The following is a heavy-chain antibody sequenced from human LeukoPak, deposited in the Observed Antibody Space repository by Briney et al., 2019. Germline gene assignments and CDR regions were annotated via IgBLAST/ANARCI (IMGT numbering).Heavy chain of an antibody. J-gene: IGHJ4*02. V-gene: IGHV3-74*01. Sequence: PGGSLRLSCVASGYTFNTYWVHWVRHAPGRGLVWVSRINSAGSSTSSADSVKGRFTISRDNAKNTVYLQMNSLRAEDTAVYYCARERPRYCSGDVCYSYYFDYWGQGTVVTVSS. CDR3: ARERPRYCSGDVCYSYYFDY. CDR1: GYTFNTYW. CDR2: INSAGSST. D-gene: IGHD2-15*01.